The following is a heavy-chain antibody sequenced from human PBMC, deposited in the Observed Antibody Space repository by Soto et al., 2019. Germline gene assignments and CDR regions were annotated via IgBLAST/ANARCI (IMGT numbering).Heavy chain of an antibody. CDR3: AKVFYYYDSSGYYSFDY. CDR2: ISSSSSYI. Sequence: PGGSLRLSCAASGFTFRSYSMSWVRQAPGKGLEWVSSISSSSSYIYYADSVKGWFTISRDNSKNTLYLPMSSLIAEDTAVYYCAKVFYYYDSSGYYSFDYWGQGTLVTVSS. J-gene: IGHJ4*02. D-gene: IGHD3-22*01. CDR1: GFTFRSYS. V-gene: IGHV3-21*04.